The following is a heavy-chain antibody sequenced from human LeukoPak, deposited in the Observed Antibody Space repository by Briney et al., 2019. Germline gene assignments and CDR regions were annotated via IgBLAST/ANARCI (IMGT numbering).Heavy chain of an antibody. J-gene: IGHJ3*02. V-gene: IGHV3-23*01. CDR1: GVTFSSYV. Sequence: GGSLRLSCEASGVTFSSYVMSWVRQAPGKGPEWVSGISGSGGGTYYADSVKGRFAISRDNSKNTLYLQMNSLRAEDTAVYYCVREGPRGLAFDIWGQGTKVTVSS. CDR3: VREGPRGLAFDI. CDR2: ISGSGGGT.